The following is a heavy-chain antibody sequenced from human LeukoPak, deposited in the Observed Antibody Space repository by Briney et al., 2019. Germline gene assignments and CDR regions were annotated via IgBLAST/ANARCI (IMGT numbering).Heavy chain of an antibody. V-gene: IGHV4-34*01. CDR2: MNPSGST. CDR3: ARGRQDVTMIVVVMTAVSYYLDV. CDR1: SGSFSGYY. J-gene: IGHJ6*03. Sequence: SETLPLTCAVYSGSFSGYYWTWIRQTPEKGLEWIGEMNPSGSTNYNPSLKSRVSISVDTSKNQFSLELSSVTAADTAVYYCARGRQDVTMIVVVMTAVSYYLDVWGKGTTVTVS. D-gene: IGHD3-22*01.